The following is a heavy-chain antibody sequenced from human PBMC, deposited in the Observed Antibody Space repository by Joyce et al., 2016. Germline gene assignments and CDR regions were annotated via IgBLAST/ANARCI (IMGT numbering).Heavy chain of an antibody. V-gene: IGHV1-18*01. CDR2: IMAHHDNT. CDR1: GYTFTTCG. D-gene: IGHD3-22*01. Sequence: QLQLVQSGSEVKKPGASGEGSCKASGYTFTTCGISWGRQAPGQGVEWMGWIMAHHDNTKDAQKCQGRVTKTIDTSTSTAYMELEGLRSDDTAVYYCARDIHYYNSSGYYWGAFDIWGQGTMVSVSS. CDR3: ARDIHYYNSSGYYWGAFDI. J-gene: IGHJ3*02.